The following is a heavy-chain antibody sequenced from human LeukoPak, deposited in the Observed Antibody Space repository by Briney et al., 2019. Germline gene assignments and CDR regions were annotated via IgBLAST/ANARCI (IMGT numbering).Heavy chain of an antibody. CDR2: IYYSGST. V-gene: IGHV4-59*01. CDR1: GGSISSYY. D-gene: IGHD5-12*01. Sequence: SETLFLTCTVSGGSISSYYWSWIRQPPGKGLEWIGYIYYSGSTNYNPSLKSRVTISVDTSKNQFSLKLSSVTAADTAVYYCARVRGYSGYDLLDYWGQGTLVTVSS. J-gene: IGHJ4*02. CDR3: ARVRGYSGYDLLDY.